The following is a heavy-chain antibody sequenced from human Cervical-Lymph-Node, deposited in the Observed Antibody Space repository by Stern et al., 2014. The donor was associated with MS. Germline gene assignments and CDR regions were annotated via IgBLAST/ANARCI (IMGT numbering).Heavy chain of an antibody. CDR1: GGSISSTSYY. CDR3: ARSIAAAATGPHY. CDR2: IYYSGNT. V-gene: IGHV4-39*01. Sequence: QVQLQESGPGLVKPSETLSLTCTVSGGSISSTSYYWGWIRQPPGKGLEWIGIIYYSGNTYYNPSLQSRFTISVDTPKTQFSLKLPSVTAADTAIYYCARSIAAAATGPHYWGQGTLVTVSS. D-gene: IGHD6-13*01. J-gene: IGHJ4*02.